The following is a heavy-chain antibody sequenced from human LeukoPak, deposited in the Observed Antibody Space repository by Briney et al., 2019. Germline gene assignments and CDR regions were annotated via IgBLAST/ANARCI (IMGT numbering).Heavy chain of an antibody. Sequence: GGSLRLSCAASGFTVRNYYMSWVRQAPGKGLEWVSVIYSGGSTYYADSVKGRFTISRDNSKNTLYLQMNSLRAEDTAVYYCARDPQYSHWGQGTLVTVSS. CDR2: IYSGGST. D-gene: IGHD5-18*01. J-gene: IGHJ4*02. CDR1: GFTVRNYY. CDR3: ARDPQYSH. V-gene: IGHV3-53*01.